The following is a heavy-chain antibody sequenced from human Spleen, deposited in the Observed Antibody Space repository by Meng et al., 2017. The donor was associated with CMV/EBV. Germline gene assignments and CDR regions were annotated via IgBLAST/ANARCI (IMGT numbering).Heavy chain of an antibody. Sequence: GESLKISCAASGFTFSSYAMSWVRQAPGKGLEWVSAISGSGGSTYYADSVKGRFTISRDNSKNTLYLQMNSLRAEDTAVYYGAKDWAIFGVVRGWFDPWGQGTLVTVSS. V-gene: IGHV3-23*01. J-gene: IGHJ5*02. CDR1: GFTFSSYA. D-gene: IGHD3-3*01. CDR2: ISGSGGST. CDR3: AKDWAIFGVVRGWFDP.